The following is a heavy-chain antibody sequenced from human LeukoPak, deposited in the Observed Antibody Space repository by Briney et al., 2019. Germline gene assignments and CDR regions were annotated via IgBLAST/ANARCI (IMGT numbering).Heavy chain of an antibody. CDR2: IKGDESAK. Sequence: GGSLRLSCAASGFTLSTYWMAWVRQAPGKGLERVANIKGDESAKHQADSVKGRFTISRDNAQNSVYLQMGSLRGEDTAVYYCARDVGGSLDYWGQGTLVTVSS. D-gene: IGHD1-26*01. CDR1: GFTLSTYW. CDR3: ARDVGGSLDY. V-gene: IGHV3-7*01. J-gene: IGHJ4*02.